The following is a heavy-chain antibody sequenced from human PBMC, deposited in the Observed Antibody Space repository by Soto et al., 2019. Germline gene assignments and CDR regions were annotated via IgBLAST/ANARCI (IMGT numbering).Heavy chain of an antibody. J-gene: IGHJ6*02. V-gene: IGHV5-51*01. Sequence: GESLKISCKGSGYSFTSYWIGWVRQMPGKGLEWMGIIYPGDSDTRYSPSFQGQVTISADKSISTAYLQWSSLKASDTAMYYCASYSSSPSYYYGMDVWGQGTTVTVSS. CDR3: ASYSSSPSYYYGMDV. CDR2: IYPGDSDT. D-gene: IGHD6-6*01. CDR1: GYSFTSYW.